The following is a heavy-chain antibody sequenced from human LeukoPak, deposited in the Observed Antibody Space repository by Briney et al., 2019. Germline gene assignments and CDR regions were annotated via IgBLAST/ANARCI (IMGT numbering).Heavy chain of an antibody. CDR2: FYYSGST. V-gene: IGHV4-59*04. CDR1: GGSISTYY. D-gene: IGHD3-10*01. J-gene: IGHJ2*01. CDR3: ARRPRITMVREHRPLDL. Sequence: PSETLSLTCTVSGGSISTYYWSWIRQPPGKGLEWLGSFYYSGSTYYKPSLKSRLTISVDTSKNQFSLKLSSVTAADTAVYYCARRPRITMVREHRPLDLWGRGTLVTVSS.